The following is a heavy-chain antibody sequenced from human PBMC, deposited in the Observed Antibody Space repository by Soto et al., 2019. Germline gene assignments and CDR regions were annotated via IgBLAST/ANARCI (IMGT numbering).Heavy chain of an antibody. CDR3: ARRVSGRYNHSGMDV. D-gene: IGHD1-26*01. CDR1: VYSFTSYW. CDR2: IYPGDSDT. J-gene: IGHJ6*01. Sequence: LKISCKGSVYSFTSYWIGWVRHIPGKGLEWMGIIYPGDSDTRYSPSFQGQVTISADKSISTAYLQWSSLKASDTAMYYCARRVSGRYNHSGMDVWGQGTTVIVSS. V-gene: IGHV5-51*01.